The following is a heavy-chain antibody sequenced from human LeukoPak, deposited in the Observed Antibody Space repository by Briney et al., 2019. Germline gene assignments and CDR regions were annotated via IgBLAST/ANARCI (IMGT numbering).Heavy chain of an antibody. CDR1: GFTFSPYW. D-gene: IGHD3-22*01. Sequence: GSLRLSCAASGFTFSPYWMHWVRQAPGEGLVWVARFNSDGSSASYADSVKGRFTISRDNAKNTLYLQMNSLRAEDTAVYYCAKDKGDYYDSSGYYFFDYWGQGTLVTVSS. CDR2: FNSDGSSA. CDR3: AKDKGDYYDSSGYYFFDY. J-gene: IGHJ4*02. V-gene: IGHV3-74*01.